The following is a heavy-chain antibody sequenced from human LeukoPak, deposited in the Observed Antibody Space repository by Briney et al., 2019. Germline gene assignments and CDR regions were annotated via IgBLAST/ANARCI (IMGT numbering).Heavy chain of an antibody. CDR2: ISWNSGSI. D-gene: IGHD6-19*01. Sequence: PGGSLRLYCAGSGFIFNNYAMHWVRQPQGKGLEWVSGISWNSGSIDYADSVKGRFTISRDNAKNSLYLQMNSLRLEDTAFYYCAKDNRRHYTSGPNPDSLHWGQGALVTVSS. J-gene: IGHJ4*02. V-gene: IGHV3-9*01. CDR3: AKDNRRHYTSGPNPDSLH. CDR1: GFIFNNYA.